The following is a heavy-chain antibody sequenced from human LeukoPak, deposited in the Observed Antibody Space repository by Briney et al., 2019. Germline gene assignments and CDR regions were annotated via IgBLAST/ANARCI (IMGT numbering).Heavy chain of an antibody. CDR2: INTNTENP. D-gene: IGHD4-17*01. V-gene: IGHV7-4-1*02. Sequence: ASVKVSCKASGYTFTSYAMNWVRQAPGQGLEWMGWINTNTENPRYAQGFTGRFVFSFDTSVSTAYLQMNSLRAEDTAVYYCVRGSYGAYDYWGQGSLVTVSS. CDR1: GYTFTSYA. CDR3: VRGSYGAYDY. J-gene: IGHJ4*02.